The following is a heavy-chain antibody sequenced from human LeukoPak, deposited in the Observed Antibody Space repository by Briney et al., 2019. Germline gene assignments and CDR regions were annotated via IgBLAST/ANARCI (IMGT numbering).Heavy chain of an antibody. J-gene: IGHJ3*02. CDR1: GYTFTSYY. V-gene: IGHV1-46*01. Sequence: ASVKVSCKASGYTFTSYYMHWVRQAPGQGLEWMGIINPSGGSTSYAQKFQGRVTMTRDTSTSTVYMELSSLRSEDTAMYYCARDRENGSGSYLPSGAFDIWGQGTMVTVSS. CDR2: INPSGGST. CDR3: ARDRENGSGSYLPSGAFDI. D-gene: IGHD3-10*01.